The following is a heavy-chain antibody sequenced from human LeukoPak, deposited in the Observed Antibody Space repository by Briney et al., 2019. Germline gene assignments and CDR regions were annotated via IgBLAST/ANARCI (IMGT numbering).Heavy chain of an antibody. V-gene: IGHV3-53*01. D-gene: IGHD5-18*01. J-gene: IGHJ4*02. CDR2: IYSGGST. CDR1: GITFSSYW. Sequence: GGSLRLSCAASGITFSSYWMHWVRQAPGKGLEWVSVIYSGGSTYYADSVKGRFTISRDNSKNTLYLQMNSLRAEDTAVYYCVYSSPYFDYWGQGTLVTVSS. CDR3: VYSSPYFDY.